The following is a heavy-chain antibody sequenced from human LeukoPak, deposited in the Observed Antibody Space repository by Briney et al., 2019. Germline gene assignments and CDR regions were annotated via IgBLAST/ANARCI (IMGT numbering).Heavy chain of an antibody. CDR3: AKDDAWLRFGE. CDR1: GFSLSSYA. J-gene: IGHJ4*02. D-gene: IGHD3-10*01. CDR2: ISSSSSYI. Sequence: GGSLRLSCAASGFSLSSYAMSWVRQAPGKGLEWVSSISSSSSYIYYADSVKGRFTISRDNAKNSLYLQMNSLRAEGTAVYYCAKDDAWLRFGEWSQGTLVTVSS. V-gene: IGHV3-21*01.